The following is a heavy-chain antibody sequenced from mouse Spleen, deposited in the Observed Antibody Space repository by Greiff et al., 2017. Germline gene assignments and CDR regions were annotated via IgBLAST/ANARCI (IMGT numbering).Heavy chain of an antibody. Sequence: VQLQQSGAELVRPGASVKLSCKASGYTFTDYYINWVKQRPGQGLEWIARIYPGSGNTYYNEKFKGKATLTAEKSSSTAYMQLSSLTSEDSAVYFCARTGYSNSFDYWGQGTTLTVSS. CDR2: IYPGSGNT. J-gene: IGHJ2*01. V-gene: IGHV1-76*01. CDR3: ARTGYSNSFDY. D-gene: IGHD2-5*01. CDR1: GYTFTDYY.